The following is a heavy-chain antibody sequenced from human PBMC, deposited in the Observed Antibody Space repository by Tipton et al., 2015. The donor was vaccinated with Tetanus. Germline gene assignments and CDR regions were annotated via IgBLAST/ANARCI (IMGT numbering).Heavy chain of an antibody. Sequence: GASISSSVYYWGWIRQPPGKGLEWIGSVFSTGNTYYNPSLKSRVTVSVDTSKNQFSLRLSSVTAADTAVYYCVTSLAVSRPIDYWGQGTLVTVAS. D-gene: IGHD6-19*01. CDR3: VTSLAVSRPIDY. J-gene: IGHJ4*02. CDR2: VFSTGNT. V-gene: IGHV4-39*01. CDR1: GASISSSVYY.